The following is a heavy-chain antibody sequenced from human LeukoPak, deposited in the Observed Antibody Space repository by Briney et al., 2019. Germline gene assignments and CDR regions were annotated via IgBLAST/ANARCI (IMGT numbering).Heavy chain of an antibody. CDR3: ARDPSNTSGWKTWFDP. CDR2: ISAYNGDT. Sequence: ASVKVSCKASGYTFTSYGISWVRQAPGQGLEWMGRISAYNGDTNYAQKFQGRVTVTTDTSTSTAYMELRSLTSDDTAVYYCARDPSNTSGWKTWFDPWGQGTLVTVSS. J-gene: IGHJ5*02. CDR1: GYTFTSYG. V-gene: IGHV1-18*01. D-gene: IGHD6-19*01.